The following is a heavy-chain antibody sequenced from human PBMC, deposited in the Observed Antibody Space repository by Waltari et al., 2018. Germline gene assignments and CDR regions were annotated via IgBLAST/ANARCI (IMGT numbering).Heavy chain of an antibody. D-gene: IGHD3-22*01. J-gene: IGHJ3*02. CDR1: GFTLSRYW. V-gene: IGHV3-7*01. CDR3: ARDQWFAFDI. Sequence: GFTLSRYWMSWVRQAPGKGPEWVANIMTDGSEEYYVDSVRGRFTISRDNAKNSLYLQMNSLRPEDTAVYYCARDQWFAFDIWGHGTMVTVSS. CDR2: IMTDGSEE.